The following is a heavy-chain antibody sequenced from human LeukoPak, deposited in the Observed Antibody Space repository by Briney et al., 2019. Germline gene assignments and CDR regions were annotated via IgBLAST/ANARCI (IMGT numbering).Heavy chain of an antibody. CDR2: IWYDGSNK. CDR1: GFTFNSYG. CDR3: ARPRTYSSSWSPFDY. J-gene: IGHJ4*02. V-gene: IGHV3-33*01. Sequence: PVRSLRLSCAASGFTFNSYGMYWVRQAPGKGLEWVALIWYDGSNKYYADSVKGRFTISRDNSKNTLYLQMNSLRAEDTAVYYCARPRTYSSSWSPFDYWGQGTLVTVSS. D-gene: IGHD6-13*01.